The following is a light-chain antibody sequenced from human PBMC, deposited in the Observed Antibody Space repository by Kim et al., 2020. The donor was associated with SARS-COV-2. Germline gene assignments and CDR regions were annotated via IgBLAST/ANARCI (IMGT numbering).Light chain of an antibody. CDR2: WAS. CDR1: QSVLYSSNSKNY. Sequence: DIVMTQSPDSLAESLGERATINCKSSQSVLYSSNSKNYLAWYQQKPGQPPKLLIYWASTRETGVPDRFSGSGSGTDFTLTISSLQAEDVAVYYCQQYYTTPYTFGQGTKLEI. J-gene: IGKJ2*01. V-gene: IGKV4-1*01. CDR3: QQYYTTPYT.